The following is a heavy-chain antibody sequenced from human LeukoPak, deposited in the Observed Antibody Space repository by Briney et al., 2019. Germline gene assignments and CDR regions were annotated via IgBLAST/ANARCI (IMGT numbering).Heavy chain of an antibody. Sequence: PGGSLRLSCAASGFTFSSYWMSWVRQAPGKGLEWVANIKQDGSEKYYVDSVKGRFTISRDNAKNSLYLQMNSLRAEDTAVYYCARVGAGIVVVVAAHGDDAFDIWGQGTMVTVSS. CDR3: ARVGAGIVVVVAAHGDDAFDI. CDR2: IKQDGSEK. J-gene: IGHJ3*02. V-gene: IGHV3-7*01. D-gene: IGHD2-15*01. CDR1: GFTFSSYW.